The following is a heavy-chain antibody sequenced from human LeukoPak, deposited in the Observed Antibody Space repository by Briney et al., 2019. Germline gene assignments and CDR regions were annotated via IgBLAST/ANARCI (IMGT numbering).Heavy chain of an antibody. J-gene: IGHJ6*03. CDR3: AREDQGAYYMDV. Sequence: PGGSLRLSCTASGLTFSSYWMHWVRQAPGKGLVWVSRINTDGSSTTYADSVKGRFTISRDNAKNSLYLQMNSLRAEDTAVYYCAREDQGAYYMDVWGKGTTVTVSS. V-gene: IGHV3-74*01. CDR2: INTDGSST. CDR1: GLTFSSYW.